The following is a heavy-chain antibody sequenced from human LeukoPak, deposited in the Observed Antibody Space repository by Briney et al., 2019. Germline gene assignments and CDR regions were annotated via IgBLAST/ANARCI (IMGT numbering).Heavy chain of an antibody. V-gene: IGHV1-2*02. J-gene: IGHJ5*02. D-gene: IGHD1-26*01. Sequence: ASVKVSCKASGYTFIRYYMHWVRQAPGQGLEWMGWINPNSGDTNCAQNFQGRVSMTRDTSISTAYLDLSGLRSDDTALYYCARGLGWDSGTYLGAWGQGTLVTVSS. CDR2: INPNSGDT. CDR1: GYTFIRYY. CDR3: ARGLGWDSGTYLGA.